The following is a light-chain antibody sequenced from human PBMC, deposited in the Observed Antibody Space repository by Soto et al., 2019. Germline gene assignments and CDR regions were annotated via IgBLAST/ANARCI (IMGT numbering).Light chain of an antibody. V-gene: IGLV2-23*01. J-gene: IGLJ1*01. CDR3: CSYAGRSSSSYV. CDR2: EGS. Sequence: QSVLTQPASVSGSPGQSITISCTGTSSDFGSYNLVSWYQQNPGKAPKLMIYEGSKRPSGVSNRFSGSKSGNTASLTISGLQGEDEADYYCCSYAGRSSSSYVFGTGTKVTVL. CDR1: SSDFGSYNL.